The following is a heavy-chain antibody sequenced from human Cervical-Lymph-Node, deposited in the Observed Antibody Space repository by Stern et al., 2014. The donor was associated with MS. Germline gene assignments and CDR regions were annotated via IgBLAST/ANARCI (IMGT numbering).Heavy chain of an antibody. D-gene: IGHD3-9*01. CDR3: ARGMSRPSRYYGLDV. CDR1: GYDFTTYD. CDR2: MNPNSGGT. J-gene: IGHJ6*02. Sequence: VQLVQSGADVKKPGASVKVSCKASGYDFTTYDIIWVRQATGQGLEYMGWMNPNSGGTGYAQQFQGRVSMTRDAPITTAYMEVSSLRSEDSAVYYCARGMSRPSRYYGLDVWGQGTTVTVSS. V-gene: IGHV1-8*01.